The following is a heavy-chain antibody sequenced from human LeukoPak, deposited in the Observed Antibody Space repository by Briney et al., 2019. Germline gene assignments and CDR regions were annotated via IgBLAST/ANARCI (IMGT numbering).Heavy chain of an antibody. CDR2: IYYIGST. V-gene: IGHV4-59*01. CDR1: GGPISSYY. J-gene: IGHJ4*02. D-gene: IGHD3-22*01. Sequence: SETLSLTCTVSGGPISSYYWSWIRQCPGKGLEWIGYIYYIGSTNYNPSLKSRVTISVDTSKNQFSLKLSSVTAADTAVYYCAREGLYDSSGYSVDYWGQGTLVTVSS. CDR3: AREGLYDSSGYSVDY.